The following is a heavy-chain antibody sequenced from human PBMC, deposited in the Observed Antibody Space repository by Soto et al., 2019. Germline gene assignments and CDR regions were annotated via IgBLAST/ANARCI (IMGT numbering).Heavy chain of an antibody. D-gene: IGHD6-13*01. CDR1: GFTFSSYS. Sequence: GGSLRLSCAASGFTFSSYSMNWVRQAPGKGLEWVSSISSSSSYIYYADSVKGRFTISRDNAKNSLYLQMNSLRAEDTAVYYCAREGAAADAFDIWGQGTMVTVSS. CDR2: ISSSSSYI. J-gene: IGHJ3*02. V-gene: IGHV3-21*01. CDR3: AREGAAADAFDI.